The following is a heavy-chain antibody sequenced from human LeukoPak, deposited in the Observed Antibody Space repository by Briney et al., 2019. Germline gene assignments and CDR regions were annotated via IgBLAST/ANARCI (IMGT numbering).Heavy chain of an antibody. CDR2: IYYTGST. CDR3: ARERVSGYYPYYFDY. D-gene: IGHD3-3*01. Sequence: SETLSLTCAVYGGSFSGYYWSWIRQPPGKRLEWIGYIYYTGSTNYNPSLKSRVTISVDTSKNQFSLKLSSVTAADTAVYYCARERVSGYYPYYFDYWGQGTLVTVSS. J-gene: IGHJ4*02. V-gene: IGHV4-59*01. CDR1: GGSFSGYY.